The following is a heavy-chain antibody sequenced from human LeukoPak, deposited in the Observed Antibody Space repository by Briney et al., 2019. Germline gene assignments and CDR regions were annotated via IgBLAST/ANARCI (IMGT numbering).Heavy chain of an antibody. V-gene: IGHV4-34*01. CDR2: INHSGST. CDR3: ASGIRYFDWFFDY. D-gene: IGHD3-9*01. CDR1: GGSFSGYY. J-gene: IGHJ4*02. Sequence: SETLSLTCAVYGGSFSGYYWSWIRRPPGKGLEWIGEINHSGSTNYNPSLKSRVTISVDTSKNQFSLKLSSVTAADTAVYYCASGIRYFDWFFDYWGQGTLVTVSS.